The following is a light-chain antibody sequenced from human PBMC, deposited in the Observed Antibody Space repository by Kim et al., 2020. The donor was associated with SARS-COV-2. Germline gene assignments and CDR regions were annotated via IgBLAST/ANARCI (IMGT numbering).Light chain of an antibody. CDR2: AAS. CDR1: QSISSH. Sequence: DIQMTQSPSSLSASVGDRVTITCRTSQSISSHLNWYHQKPGRAPKLLISAASTLQSGVPSRFSGSGSETDFTLTISSLQPEDFATYFCQQNYISPFTFGAGTKVDIK. CDR3: QQNYISPFT. V-gene: IGKV1-39*01. J-gene: IGKJ3*01.